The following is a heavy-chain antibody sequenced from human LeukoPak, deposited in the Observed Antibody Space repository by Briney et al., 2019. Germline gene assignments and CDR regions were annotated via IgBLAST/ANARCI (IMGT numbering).Heavy chain of an antibody. CDR1: GGSISSYY. CDR2: IYYSGST. CDR3: AREGYGYSSSSSLGY. Sequence: SETLSLTCTVSGGSISSYYWSWIRQPPGKGLEWIGYIYYSGSTNYNPSLKSRVTISVDTSKNQFSLKLSSVTAADTAVYYCAREGYGYSSSSSLGYWGQGTLVTVSS. J-gene: IGHJ4*02. V-gene: IGHV4-59*12. D-gene: IGHD6-13*01.